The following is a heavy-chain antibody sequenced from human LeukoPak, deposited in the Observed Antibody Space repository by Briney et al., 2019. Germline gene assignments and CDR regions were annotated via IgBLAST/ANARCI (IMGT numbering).Heavy chain of an antibody. CDR1: GFTFSSYG. Sequence: GGSLRLSCAASGFTFSSYGMSWVRQAPGKGLEWVSAISGSGGSTYYADSVKGRFTISRDNSKNTLYLQMNSLRAEDTAVYYCAKSSSGPVYFDYWGQGTLVTVSS. CDR3: AKSSSGPVYFDY. CDR2: ISGSGGST. V-gene: IGHV3-23*01. D-gene: IGHD3-22*01. J-gene: IGHJ4*02.